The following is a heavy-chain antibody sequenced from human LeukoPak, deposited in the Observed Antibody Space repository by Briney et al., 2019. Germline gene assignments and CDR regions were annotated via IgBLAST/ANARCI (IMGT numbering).Heavy chain of an antibody. V-gene: IGHV1-46*01. CDR2: INPSGGST. CDR3: ARGISAYYYDSSGYSLGY. Sequence: GASVKVSCKASGYTFTSYYMHWVRQAPGQGLEWMGIINPSGGSTSYAQKFQGRVTMTRDTSTSTVYMELSSLRSEDTAVYYCARGISAYYYDSSGYSLGYWGQGTLVTVSS. J-gene: IGHJ4*02. D-gene: IGHD3-22*01. CDR1: GYTFTSYY.